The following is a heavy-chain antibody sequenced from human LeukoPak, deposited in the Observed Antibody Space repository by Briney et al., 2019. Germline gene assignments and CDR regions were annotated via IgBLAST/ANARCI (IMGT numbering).Heavy chain of an antibody. CDR2: IRYDGSNK. V-gene: IGHV3-30*02. Sequence: GGSLRLFCAASGFTFSSYGMHWVRQAPGKGLEWVAFIRYDGSNKYYADSVKGRFTISRDNSKNTLYLQMNSLRAEDTAVYYCAKGSVAGTYYYYYYMDVWGKGPTVTISS. CDR1: GFTFSSYG. J-gene: IGHJ6*03. CDR3: AKGSVAGTYYYYYYMDV. D-gene: IGHD6-19*01.